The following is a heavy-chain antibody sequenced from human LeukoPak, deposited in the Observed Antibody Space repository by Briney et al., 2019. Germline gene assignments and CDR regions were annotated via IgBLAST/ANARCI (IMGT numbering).Heavy chain of an antibody. CDR1: GGSISSYY. Sequence: SETLSLTCTVSGGSISSYYWSWIRQPPGKGLEWIGYIYYSGSTNYNPSLKSRVTISVDTSKNQFSLKLSSVTAADTAVYYCARSLLRGYFYYWGQGTLVTVSS. J-gene: IGHJ4*02. CDR3: ARSLLRGYFYY. CDR2: IYYSGST. V-gene: IGHV4-59*01. D-gene: IGHD3-22*01.